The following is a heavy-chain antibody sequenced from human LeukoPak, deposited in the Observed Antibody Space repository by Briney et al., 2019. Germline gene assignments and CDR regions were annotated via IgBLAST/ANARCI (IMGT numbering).Heavy chain of an antibody. J-gene: IGHJ3*02. Sequence: GGSLELSCAASGFTLSGSAMHWVRQASGKGLEWVGRIRSKANSYATAYAASVKGRFTISRDDSKNTAYLQMNSLKTDDTAVYYCTRIPGAAVDAFDIWGQGTMVTVSS. D-gene: IGHD6-25*01. CDR2: IRSKANSYAT. CDR1: GFTLSGSA. CDR3: TRIPGAAVDAFDI. V-gene: IGHV3-73*01.